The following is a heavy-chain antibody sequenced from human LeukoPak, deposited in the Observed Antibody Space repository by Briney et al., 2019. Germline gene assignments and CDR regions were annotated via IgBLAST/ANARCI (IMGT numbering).Heavy chain of an antibody. CDR3: ARDQRRRVTAIGYGPREYNYYMDV. J-gene: IGHJ6*03. D-gene: IGHD2-21*02. CDR1: GYSISSGHY. CDR2: MYHSGST. V-gene: IGHV4-38-2*02. Sequence: SETLSLTCTVSGYSISSGHYWGWIRQPPGKGLEWIGSMYHSGSTYYNPPLKSRVTISEDTSKNQFSLKLRSVTAADTAVYYCARDQRRRVTAIGYGPREYNYYMDVWGKGTTVTMSS.